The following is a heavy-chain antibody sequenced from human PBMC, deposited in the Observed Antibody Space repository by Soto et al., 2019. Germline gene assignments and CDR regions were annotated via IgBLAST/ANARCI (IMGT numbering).Heavy chain of an antibody. Sequence: GGSLRLSCAASGFSFSTYGMHWVRQAPGKGPEWVALTSYDGSIEYYADSVKGRFTISRDNSKNTLYLQMNSLRAEDTAMYYCAKDRDSRGYDYWGQGTLVTVSS. J-gene: IGHJ4*02. CDR2: TSYDGSIE. V-gene: IGHV3-30*18. CDR3: AKDRDSRGYDY. CDR1: GFSFSTYG. D-gene: IGHD3-22*01.